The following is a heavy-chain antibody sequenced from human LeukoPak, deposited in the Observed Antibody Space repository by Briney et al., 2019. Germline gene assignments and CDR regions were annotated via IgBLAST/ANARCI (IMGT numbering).Heavy chain of an antibody. CDR1: GFTFSSYS. D-gene: IGHD4-17*01. CDR2: ISSSSYI. V-gene: IGHV3-21*01. CDR3: ARALNYGEQFDY. Sequence: PGGSLRLSCAASGFTFSSYSMNWVRQAPGKGLEWVSSISSSSYIYYADSVKGRFTISRDNAKNSLYLQMNSLRAEDTAVYYCARALNYGEQFDYWGQGTLVTVSS. J-gene: IGHJ4*02.